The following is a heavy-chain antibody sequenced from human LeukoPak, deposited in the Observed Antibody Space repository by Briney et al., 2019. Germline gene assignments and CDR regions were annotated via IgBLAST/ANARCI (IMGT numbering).Heavy chain of an antibody. V-gene: IGHV4-59*01. J-gene: IGHJ3*02. CDR3: ASGYCGGACQLGGVDM. Sequence: SETLSLTCTVSGGSISSYYWSWLRQPPGKGLEYIGYTHYSGATNYNPSLKSRVTISLDMSGNQFSLRLSSVTAADTAVYYCASGYCGGACQLGGVDMWGQGTMVTVSS. CDR2: THYSGAT. CDR1: GGSISSYY. D-gene: IGHD2-21*02.